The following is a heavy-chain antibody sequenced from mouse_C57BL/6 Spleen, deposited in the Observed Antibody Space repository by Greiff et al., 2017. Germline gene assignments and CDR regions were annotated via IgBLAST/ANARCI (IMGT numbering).Heavy chain of an antibody. D-gene: IGHD2-4*01. J-gene: IGHJ2*01. CDR2: IDPETGGT. Sequence: VKLVESGAELVRPGASVTLSCKASGYTFTDYEMHWVKQTPVHGLEWIGAIDPETGGTAYNQKFKGKAILTADKSSSTAYMELRSLTSEDSAVYYCTRYYDPYFDYWGQGTTLTVSS. CDR3: TRYYDPYFDY. V-gene: IGHV1-15*01. CDR1: GYTFTDYE.